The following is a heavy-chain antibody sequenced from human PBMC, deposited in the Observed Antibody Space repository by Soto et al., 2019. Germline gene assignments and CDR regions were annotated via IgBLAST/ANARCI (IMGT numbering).Heavy chain of an antibody. D-gene: IGHD6-13*01. CDR1: GGSISNYY. J-gene: IGHJ4*02. CDR3: ARQTTFSSSWYDY. V-gene: IGHV4-4*07. Sequence: PSETLSLTCTVPGGSISNYYWTWIRQPAGKGLEWIGRIYSSGNPNYNSSLKSRLTMSVDTSKNQFSLKLTSVTAADTAVYCCARQTTFSSSWYDYWGQGTLVTVSS. CDR2: IYSSGNP.